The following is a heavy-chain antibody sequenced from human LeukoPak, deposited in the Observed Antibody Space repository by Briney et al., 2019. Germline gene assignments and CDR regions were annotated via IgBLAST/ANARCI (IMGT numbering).Heavy chain of an antibody. CDR1: GGTFSSYA. Sequence: ASVKVSCKASGGTFSSYAISWVRQAPGKGLEWMGGFDPEDGETFYAQKFQGRVTMTEDTSTDTAYMELSSLRSEDTAVYYCATSYYYHSGDYYRTDYWGQGTLVTVSS. J-gene: IGHJ4*02. CDR3: ATSYYYHSGDYYRTDY. D-gene: IGHD3-22*01. CDR2: FDPEDGET. V-gene: IGHV1-24*01.